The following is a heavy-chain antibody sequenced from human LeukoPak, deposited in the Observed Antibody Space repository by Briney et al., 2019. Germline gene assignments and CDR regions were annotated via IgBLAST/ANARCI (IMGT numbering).Heavy chain of an antibody. J-gene: IGHJ3*02. CDR3: ARDFRGSVDAFDI. CDR2: IYYSGRT. Sequence: SETLSLTCTVSGGSISDYYWNWLRQPPGKGLEWIGYIYYSGRTNYNPSLKSRVSISVDTSKNQFSLKLSSVTAADTAVYYCARDFRGSVDAFDIWGQGTMVAVSS. CDR1: GGSISDYY. V-gene: IGHV4-59*01.